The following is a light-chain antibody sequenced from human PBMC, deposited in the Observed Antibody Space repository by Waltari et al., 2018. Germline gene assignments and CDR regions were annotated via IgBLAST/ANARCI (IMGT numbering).Light chain of an antibody. CDR2: RDS. V-gene: IGLV3-9*01. CDR3: QVWDSDTAHVI. J-gene: IGLJ2*01. CDR1: KIGVRN. Sequence: SYDLTQPLSVSVALGQTATITCDGDKIGVRNVHWYQQRPGQAPVLVIYRDSNRPSGMPERLSGSNSGHTATLTISRAQAGDEADYFCQVWDSDTAHVIFGGGTKLTV.